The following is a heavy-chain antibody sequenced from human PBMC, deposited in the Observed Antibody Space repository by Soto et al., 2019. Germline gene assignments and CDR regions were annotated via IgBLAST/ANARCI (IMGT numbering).Heavy chain of an antibody. D-gene: IGHD2-15*01. CDR2: TGSGTGPG. Sequence: SVKVSCKASGDTLITNPMSWVRQAPGQGLEWMGGTGSGTGPGNHAQKFQGRLTVTADKSTSTVYMELTNLSSEDTAVYYCARRDSGGFYRFFDSWGQGTLVTVSS. CDR1: GDTLITNP. V-gene: IGHV1-69*06. J-gene: IGHJ4*02. CDR3: ARRDSGGFYRFFDS.